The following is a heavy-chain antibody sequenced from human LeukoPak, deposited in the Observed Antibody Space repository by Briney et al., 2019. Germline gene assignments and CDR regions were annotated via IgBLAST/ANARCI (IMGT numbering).Heavy chain of an antibody. CDR2: MNQDGSQK. V-gene: IGHV3-7*01. J-gene: IGHJ4*02. CDR1: GFTFSSYW. D-gene: IGHD2-2*03. CDR3: ASGSLARGGSDY. Sequence: PGGSLRLSCAASGFTFSSYWMSWVRQAPGRGLEWVAKMNQDGSQKYYVDSVKDRFTISRDNAKNSLYLQMNSLRDEDTAVYYCASGSLARGGSDYWGQGTLVTVSS.